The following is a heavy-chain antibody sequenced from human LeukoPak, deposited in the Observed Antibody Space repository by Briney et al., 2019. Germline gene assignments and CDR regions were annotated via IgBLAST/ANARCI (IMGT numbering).Heavy chain of an antibody. Sequence: PGGCLRLSCAVSGFTFSSYAMSWVRQAPGKGLEWVSAISGSGGSTYYADSVKGRFTISRDNSKNTLYLQMNSLRAEDTAVYYCAKYEPYYDILTGYSQYYFDYWGQGTLVTVSS. CDR3: AKYEPYYDILTGYSQYYFDY. D-gene: IGHD3-9*01. CDR2: ISGSGGST. CDR1: GFTFSSYA. J-gene: IGHJ4*02. V-gene: IGHV3-23*01.